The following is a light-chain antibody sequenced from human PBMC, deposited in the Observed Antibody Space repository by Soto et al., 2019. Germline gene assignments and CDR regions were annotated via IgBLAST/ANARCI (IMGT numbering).Light chain of an antibody. CDR2: HAS. V-gene: IGKV3-11*01. Sequence: IVLTDSPAILSMSPGEGATLSSSARQSVSSYFAWYQQKPAQAPRLLLYHASNRDTGVPARFSGSGDGTGFTLTMRSVEPEDLAVYYCQPRRYRRVAFGQRTKVDVK. CDR3: QPRRYRRVA. CDR1: QSVSSY. J-gene: IGKJ1*01.